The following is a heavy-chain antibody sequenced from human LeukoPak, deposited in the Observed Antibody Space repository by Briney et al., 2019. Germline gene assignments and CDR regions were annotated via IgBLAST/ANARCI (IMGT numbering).Heavy chain of an antibody. D-gene: IGHD6-13*01. V-gene: IGHV3-21*01. Sequence: GGSLRLSCAASEFTFSSYSMNWVRQAPGKGLEWVPSISSSSSYIYYADSVKGRFTISRDNAKNSLYLQMNSLRAEDTAIYYCARDGIAGDFDYWGQGTLVTVSS. J-gene: IGHJ4*02. CDR2: ISSSSSYI. CDR1: EFTFSSYS. CDR3: ARDGIAGDFDY.